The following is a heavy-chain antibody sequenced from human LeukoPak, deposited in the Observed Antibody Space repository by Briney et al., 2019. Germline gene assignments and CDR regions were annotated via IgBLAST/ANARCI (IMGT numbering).Heavy chain of an antibody. D-gene: IGHD4-23*01. CDR1: GFTFSSYS. CDR2: ISSSSSYI. V-gene: IGHV3-21*01. CDR3: ARDRGTVVTPGDY. Sequence: GGSLRLSCAASGFTFSSYSMNWVRQAPGKGLEWVSSISSSSSYIYYADSVKGRFTISRDNAKNSLYLQMNSLRAEDTAVYYCARDRGTVVTPGDYWGQGTLVTVSS. J-gene: IGHJ4*02.